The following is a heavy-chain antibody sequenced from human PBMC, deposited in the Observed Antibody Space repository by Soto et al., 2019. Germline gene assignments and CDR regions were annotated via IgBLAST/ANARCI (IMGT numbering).Heavy chain of an antibody. CDR2: INPKTGDT. D-gene: IGHD6-19*01. CDR3: ARGGSYSSGVDY. J-gene: IGHJ4*02. CDR1: GYTFNTGYY. V-gene: IGHV1-2*02. Sequence: QVHLMQSGAEVKKPGASVKVSCKASGYTFNTGYYIHWVRQAPGQGLEWMGWINPKTGDTNYAQQFQGRVTLRGDTSISKAYMDLIRLRSDDTAVYYCARGGSYSSGVDYWGQGTLVTVSS.